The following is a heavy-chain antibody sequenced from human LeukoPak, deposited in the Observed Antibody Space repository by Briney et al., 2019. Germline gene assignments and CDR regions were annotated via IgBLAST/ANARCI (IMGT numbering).Heavy chain of an antibody. CDR1: GYTFTGYY. CDR2: INPNSGGT. D-gene: IGHD4-23*01. CDR3: ARGSRAYGGFDY. V-gene: IGHV1-2*02. J-gene: IGHJ4*02. Sequence: ASVKVSCKASGYTFTGYYMHWVRQAPGQGLEWMGWINPNSGGTNYAQKFQGRVTMTRDMSTTTVYMELSSLRSEDTAVYYCARGSRAYGGFDYWGQGTLVTVSS.